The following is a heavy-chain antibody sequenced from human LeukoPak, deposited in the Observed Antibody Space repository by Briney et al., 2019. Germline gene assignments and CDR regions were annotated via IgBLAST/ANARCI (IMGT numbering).Heavy chain of an antibody. J-gene: IGHJ4*02. V-gene: IGHV4-34*01. Sequence: SETLSLTCAVYGGSFSGYYWSWIRQPPGKGLEWIGEINHSGSTNYNPSLKSRVTISVDTSKNQFSLKLSSVTAADTAVYYCASRASGSYYYYFDYWGQGTLVTVSS. D-gene: IGHD1-26*01. CDR3: ASRASGSYYYYFDY. CDR2: INHSGST. CDR1: GGSFSGYY.